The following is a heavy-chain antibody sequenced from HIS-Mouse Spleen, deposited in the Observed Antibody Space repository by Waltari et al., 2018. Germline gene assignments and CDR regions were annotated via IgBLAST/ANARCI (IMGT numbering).Heavy chain of an antibody. V-gene: IGHV1-2*02. CDR3: ARDQLGGFDY. CDR1: GYTFTCSY. D-gene: IGHD7-27*01. Sequence: QVQLVQSGAEVKKPGASVKVSCKASGYTFTCSYMHWVRQAPGQGLEGMGGINPSSGGTNYAQKFQGRVTMTRDTSISTAYMELSRLRSADTAVYYCARDQLGGFDYWGQGTLVTVSS. J-gene: IGHJ4*02. CDR2: INPSSGGT.